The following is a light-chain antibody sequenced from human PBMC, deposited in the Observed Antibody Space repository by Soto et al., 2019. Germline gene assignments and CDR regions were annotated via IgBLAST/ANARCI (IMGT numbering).Light chain of an antibody. J-gene: IGKJ4*01. V-gene: IGKV3-15*01. CDR2: GAS. CDR3: QQYNDWPSLT. CDR1: ESVSTN. Sequence: EIGMTQSPATLSLAPGERVTLSFRASESVSTNLAWYQQKAGQAPRLLIYGASTRATGIPARFSGSGSGTEFTLTISSLQSEDFAVYYCQQYNDWPSLTFGGGTKVDIK.